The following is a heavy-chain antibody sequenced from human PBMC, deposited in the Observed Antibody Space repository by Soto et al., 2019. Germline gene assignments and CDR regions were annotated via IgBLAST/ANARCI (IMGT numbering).Heavy chain of an antibody. D-gene: IGHD3-9*01. J-gene: IGHJ4*02. V-gene: IGHV3-48*01. CDR2: ISSSSSTI. CDR3: ARGTYHDVLTAFYDG. CDR1: GFTFSSYS. Sequence: GGSLRLSCAASGFTFSSYSMNWVRQAPGKGLEWLSYISSSSSTIYYADSVKGRFTISRDNAKNSLYLQVNSLRAEDTAVYYCARGTYHDVLTAFYDGWGQGTLVTVSS.